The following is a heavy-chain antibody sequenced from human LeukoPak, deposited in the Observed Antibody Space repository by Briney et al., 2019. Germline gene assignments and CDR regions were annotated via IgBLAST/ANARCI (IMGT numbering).Heavy chain of an antibody. CDR2: ICYSGTT. CDR3: ARQPSGYSSSWYEP. Sequence: PSETLSLTCTVSGGSISNYCWSWIRQPPGKGLEWIGYICYSGTTNYNPSLRSRVTISVDRSKNQFSLKLISVTAADTAVYYCARQPSGYSSSWYEPWGQGTLVTVSS. J-gene: IGHJ5*02. D-gene: IGHD6-13*01. V-gene: IGHV4-59*08. CDR1: GGSISNYC.